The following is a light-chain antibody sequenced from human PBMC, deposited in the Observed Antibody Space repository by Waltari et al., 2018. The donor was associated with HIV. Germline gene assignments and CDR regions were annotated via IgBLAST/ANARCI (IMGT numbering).Light chain of an antibody. CDR3: GSYTSSTAWV. Sequence: QSALTQPASVSGSPGQSRTISCTGTTSPFGDYDHASCYQQHPGKTPKLIIYEVNNRPSGVSNRFSGSKSGNTASLTISGFQAEDEADYYCGSYTSSTAWVFGGGT. CDR1: TSPFGDYDH. J-gene: IGLJ3*02. V-gene: IGLV2-14*01. CDR2: EVN.